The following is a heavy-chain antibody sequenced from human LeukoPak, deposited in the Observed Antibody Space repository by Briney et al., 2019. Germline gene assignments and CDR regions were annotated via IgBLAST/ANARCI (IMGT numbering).Heavy chain of an antibody. CDR2: IWYDGSNK. CDR1: GFTFSSYG. V-gene: IGHV3-33*01. D-gene: IGHD1-1*01. CDR3: ARETEVQPFDY. J-gene: IGHJ4*02. Sequence: GGSLRLSCAASGFTFSSYGMHWVRQAPGKGLEWVAVIWYDGSNKYYADSVKGRFTISRDNSKNTLYLQMNSLRAEDTAVYYCARETEVQPFDYWGQGTLVTVSS.